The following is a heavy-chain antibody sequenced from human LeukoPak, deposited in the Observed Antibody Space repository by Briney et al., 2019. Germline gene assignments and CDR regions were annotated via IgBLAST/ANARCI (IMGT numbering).Heavy chain of an antibody. CDR1: GFTFSNAW. CDR3: STDVVTITGDALDI. V-gene: IGHV3-15*04. J-gene: IGHJ3*02. Sequence: GGSLRLSCAASGFTFSNAWVTWVRQAPGKGLEWVGRIEGKTDGGTTYYAAPVKGRFTISRDDSKNTLYLQMNSLKTADTAVYYCSTDVVTITGDALDIWGQGTLVTVSS. CDR2: IEGKTDGGTT. D-gene: IGHD2-21*02.